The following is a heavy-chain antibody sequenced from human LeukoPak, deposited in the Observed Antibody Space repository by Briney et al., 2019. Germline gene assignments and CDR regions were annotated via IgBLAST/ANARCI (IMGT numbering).Heavy chain of an antibody. Sequence: PGGSLRLSCAAPGFTFSTYAIGSVRQAPGKGLECVSTISGTGGSTYYADSVKGRFTISRDNSKNTLYLQMNSLRAEDTAVYYCAKRVAVAGTITGPLDYWGQGTLVTVSS. CDR3: AKRVAVAGTITGPLDY. J-gene: IGHJ4*02. CDR2: ISGTGGST. D-gene: IGHD6-19*01. V-gene: IGHV3-23*01. CDR1: GFTFSTYA.